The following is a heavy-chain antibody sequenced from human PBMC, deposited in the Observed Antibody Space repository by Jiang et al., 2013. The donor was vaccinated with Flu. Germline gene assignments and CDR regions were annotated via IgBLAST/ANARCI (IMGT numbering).Heavy chain of an antibody. Sequence: VQLLESGGGLEQPGGSLRLSCAASGFTFSSYAMSWVRQAPGKGLEWVSAISGSGSNTYYGDSVKGRFTISRDNSKNTLYLQMNSLRAEDTAIYYCAKHPWGQTTTYFDYWGQGTLVTVSS. D-gene: IGHD4-11*01. J-gene: IGHJ4*02. CDR1: GFTFSSYA. CDR3: AKHPWGQTTTYFDY. V-gene: IGHV3-23*01. CDR2: ISGSGSNT.